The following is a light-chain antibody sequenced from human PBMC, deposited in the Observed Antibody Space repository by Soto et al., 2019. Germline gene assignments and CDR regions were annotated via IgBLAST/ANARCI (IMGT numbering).Light chain of an antibody. CDR3: SSYTSSGTLV. CDR2: EVS. J-gene: IGLJ2*01. V-gene: IGLV2-14*01. CDR1: SSDVGGYNY. Sequence: QSALTQPASVSGSPGQSITISCTGTSSDVGGYNYVSWYQQHPVKAPKLMIYEVSNRPSGVSNRFSGSKSGNTDSLTISGLQAEDEADYYCSSYTSSGTLVFGGGTKLTV.